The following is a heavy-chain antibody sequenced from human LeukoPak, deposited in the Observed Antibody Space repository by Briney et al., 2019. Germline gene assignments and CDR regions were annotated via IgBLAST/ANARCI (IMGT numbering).Heavy chain of an antibody. CDR3: ARSYYYDSSGYLGPFDY. V-gene: IGHV1-3*03. Sequence: ASVKVSCKVSGYTLTELSMHWVRQAPGQRLEWMGWINAGNGNTKYSQEFQGRVTITRDTSASTAYMELSSLRSEDMAVYYCARSYYYDSSGYLGPFDYWGQGTLVTVSS. CDR1: GYTLTELS. J-gene: IGHJ4*02. CDR2: INAGNGNT. D-gene: IGHD3-22*01.